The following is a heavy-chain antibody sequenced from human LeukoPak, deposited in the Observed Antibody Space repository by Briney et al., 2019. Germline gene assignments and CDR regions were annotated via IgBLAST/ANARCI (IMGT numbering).Heavy chain of an antibody. J-gene: IGHJ4*02. CDR2: IKVSGGST. CDR1: GYTFSNHH. Sequence: ASVKVSCKTSGYTFSNHHIHWVRRAPGQGLEWMGIIKVSGGSTSYAQKFQGRVTVASDTSTGTVHMELRSLRSEDTAMYYCARDSGNYYPNFDFWGQGTLVTVSS. D-gene: IGHD1-26*01. V-gene: IGHV1-46*01. CDR3: ARDSGNYYPNFDF.